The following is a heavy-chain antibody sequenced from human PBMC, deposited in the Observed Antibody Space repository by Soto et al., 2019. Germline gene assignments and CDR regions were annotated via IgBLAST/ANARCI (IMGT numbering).Heavy chain of an antibody. V-gene: IGHV4-30-2*01. CDR2: IYHSGST. J-gene: IGHJ5*02. CDR3: ARGLGCISTSCHNWFDP. CDR1: GGSISSGGYS. D-gene: IGHD2-2*01. Sequence: PSETLSLTCAVSGGSISSGGYSWSWIRQPPGKGLEWIGYIYHSGSTYYNPSLKSRVTISVDRSKNQFSLKLSSVTAADTAVYNCARGLGCISTSCHNWFDPWGQGTLVTVSS.